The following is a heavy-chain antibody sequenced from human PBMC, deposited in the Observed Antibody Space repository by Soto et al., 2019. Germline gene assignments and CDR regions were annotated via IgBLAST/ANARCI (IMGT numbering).Heavy chain of an antibody. D-gene: IGHD3-3*01. CDR2: IFYSDNT. CDR1: GGSIRSANYY. V-gene: IGHV4-61*01. CDR3: AKGGETYYDFWSGFSPIDY. J-gene: IGHJ4*02. Sequence: SETMSLTCTVSGGSIRSANYYWSWIRQPSGKGLEWIGYIFYSDNTNYNPSLRSRVTISVDTSKSQFSLKLTSVTAADTAVYYCAKGGETYYDFWSGFSPIDYWGQGALVTVSS.